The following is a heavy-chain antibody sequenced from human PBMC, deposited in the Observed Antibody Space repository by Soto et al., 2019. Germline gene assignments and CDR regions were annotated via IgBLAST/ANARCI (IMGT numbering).Heavy chain of an antibody. D-gene: IGHD4-17*01. CDR3: ARYGDPINSILYYYYYYMDV. CDR1: GFTFSSYS. J-gene: IGHJ6*03. V-gene: IGHV3-21*01. CDR2: ISSSSSYI. Sequence: GGSMRLSFAASGFTFSSYSMNWVRQAPGKGLEWVSSISSSSSYIYYADSVKGRFTISRDNAKNSLYLQMNSLRAEDTAVYYCARYGDPINSILYYYYYYMDVWGKGTTVTVSS.